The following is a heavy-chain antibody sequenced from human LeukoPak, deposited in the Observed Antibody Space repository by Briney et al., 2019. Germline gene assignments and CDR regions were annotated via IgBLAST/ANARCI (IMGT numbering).Heavy chain of an antibody. J-gene: IGHJ4*02. CDR2: ISSSGGTI. D-gene: IGHD5-18*01. Sequence: GGSLRLSCAASGFTFSSYEMNWVRQAPGKGLEWVSYISSSGGTIYYADSVKGRFTISRDNAKNSLYLQMNSLRAEDTAVYYCARVGQLWAHDYWGQGTLVTVSS. CDR1: GFTFSSYE. CDR3: ARVGQLWAHDY. V-gene: IGHV3-48*03.